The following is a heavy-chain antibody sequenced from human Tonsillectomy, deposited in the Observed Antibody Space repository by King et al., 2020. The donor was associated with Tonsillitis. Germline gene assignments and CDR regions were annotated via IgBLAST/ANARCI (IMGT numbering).Heavy chain of an antibody. CDR1: GLTLNNYG. Sequence: VQLVESGGGVVQPGRSRRLSCAASGLTLNNYGMHWVGQAPGKGLEWVAVISYDGSNKYYADSLKGRFTIYRDNSKNTLYLQMNSLRAEDTAVYYCANSRFLEWLLFDAFDIWGQGTMVTVSS. J-gene: IGHJ3*02. V-gene: IGHV3-30*18. CDR3: ANSRFLEWLLFDAFDI. CDR2: ISYDGSNK. D-gene: IGHD3-3*01.